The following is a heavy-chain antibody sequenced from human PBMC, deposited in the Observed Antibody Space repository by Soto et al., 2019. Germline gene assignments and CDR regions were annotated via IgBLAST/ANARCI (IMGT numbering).Heavy chain of an antibody. D-gene: IGHD3-16*01. V-gene: IGHV3-21*01. CDR1: GFTFSSYS. Sequence: PGGSLRLSCAASGFTFSSYSMNWVRQAPGKGLEWVSSISSSSSYIYYADSVKGRFTISRDNAKNSLYLQMNSLRAEDTAVHYCARAKVRGGYYYYYGMDVWGQGTTVTV. CDR2: ISSSSSYI. J-gene: IGHJ6*02. CDR3: ARAKVRGGYYYYYGMDV.